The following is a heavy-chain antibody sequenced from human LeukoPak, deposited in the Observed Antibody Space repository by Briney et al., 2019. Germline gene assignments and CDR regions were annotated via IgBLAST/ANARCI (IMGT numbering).Heavy chain of an antibody. J-gene: IGHJ4*02. D-gene: IGHD3-22*01. Sequence: GGSLRLSCAASGFTFSNYWMHWVRQAPGKGLVWVSRINTDGTTTDYADSVKGRFPISRDNAKSTLYLQMNSLRAEDTAVYYCARANDNDDSSGYSHDSWGQGTLVTVSS. CDR1: GFTFSNYW. CDR2: INTDGTTT. CDR3: ARANDNDDSSGYSHDS. V-gene: IGHV3-74*01.